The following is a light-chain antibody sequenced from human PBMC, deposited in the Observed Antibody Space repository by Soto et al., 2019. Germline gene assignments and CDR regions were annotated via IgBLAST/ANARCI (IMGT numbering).Light chain of an antibody. V-gene: IGKV3-20*01. CDR1: QSVTSRY. J-gene: IGKJ1*01. Sequence: EIVLTQSPGTLSLSPGERATLSCRASQSVTSRYLGWYQQKSGQAPRLLIYGASSRATGIPGWRSGSGSGTDFTLTISLLQAEDSAVYCWQQYNNSPPTFGQGTKVDIK. CDR2: GAS. CDR3: QQYNNSPPT.